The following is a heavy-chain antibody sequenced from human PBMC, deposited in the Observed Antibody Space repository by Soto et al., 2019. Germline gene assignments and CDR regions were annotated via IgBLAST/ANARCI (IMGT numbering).Heavy chain of an antibody. D-gene: IGHD3-10*01. Sequence: EVQLLESGGGLVQPGGSLRVSCAASGFTFSNYAMTWVRHAPGKGLEWFSSISGGGVDTYYADSVKGRFTISRDNSKNTLYLQXXXXXXEXXXVXXXXXXXXXXXXXSYYNAYFDYWGQGTLVTVSS. CDR3: XXXXXXXXXXSYYNAYFDY. V-gene: IGHV3-23*01. J-gene: IGHJ4*02. CDR1: GFTFSNYA. CDR2: ISGGGVDT.